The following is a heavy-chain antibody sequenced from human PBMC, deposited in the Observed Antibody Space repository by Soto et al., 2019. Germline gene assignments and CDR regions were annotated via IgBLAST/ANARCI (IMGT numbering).Heavy chain of an antibody. D-gene: IGHD3-10*01. Sequence: QIQLVQSGAEVKKAGASVKVSCKASGYTFTNYGISWGRQALGQGLEWMGWISAYNDNTNYAQKFQGRVTLTTDTSTRTAYMELRSLTSDDTAVYYCAREGYYYGSGSYSPPRYYGMDVWGQGTTVTVFS. CDR3: AREGYYYGSGSYSPPRYYGMDV. CDR1: GYTFTNYG. J-gene: IGHJ6*02. CDR2: ISAYNDNT. V-gene: IGHV1-18*01.